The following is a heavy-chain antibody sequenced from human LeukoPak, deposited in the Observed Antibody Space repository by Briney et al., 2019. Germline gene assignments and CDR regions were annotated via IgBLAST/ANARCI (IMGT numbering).Heavy chain of an antibody. CDR3: AGDWNYGGNFDVFDI. D-gene: IGHD4-23*01. Sequence: ASVKVSCKASGYTFTTYGISWVRQAPGQGLEWMGWISGYNGDTNYAQKLQGRVTMTTDTSTSTAYMELRSLRSDDTAVYYCAGDWNYGGNFDVFDIWGQGTMVTASS. CDR2: ISGYNGDT. V-gene: IGHV1-18*01. J-gene: IGHJ3*02. CDR1: GYTFTTYG.